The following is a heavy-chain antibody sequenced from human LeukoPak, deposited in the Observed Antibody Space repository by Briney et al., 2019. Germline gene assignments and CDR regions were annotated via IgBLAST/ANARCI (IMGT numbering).Heavy chain of an antibody. V-gene: IGHV3-23*01. CDR3: AKARVIVVVPNFDY. CDR2: ISGSAGST. J-gene: IGHJ4*02. D-gene: IGHD3-22*01. CDR1: GFTFSSYA. Sequence: GGSLRLSCAASGFTFSSYAMTWVRQAPGKGLEWVSGISGSAGSTYYADSVKGRFTISRDNSKNTLYLQVSSLRAEDTAVYYCAKARVIVVVPNFDYWGQGTLVTVSS.